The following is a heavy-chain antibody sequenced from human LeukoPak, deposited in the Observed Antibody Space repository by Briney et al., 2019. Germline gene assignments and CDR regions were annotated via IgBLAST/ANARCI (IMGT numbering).Heavy chain of an antibody. J-gene: IGHJ4*02. CDR2: ISGSGGST. CDR1: GFTFSSYS. V-gene: IGHV3-23*01. D-gene: IGHD3-10*01. CDR3: AKVSITMVRGADFDY. Sequence: GGSLRLSCAASGFTFSSYSMNWVRQAPGKGLEWVSAISGSGGSTYYADSVKGRFTISRDNSKNTLYLQVNSLRAEDTAVYYCAKVSITMVRGADFDYWGQGTLVTVSS.